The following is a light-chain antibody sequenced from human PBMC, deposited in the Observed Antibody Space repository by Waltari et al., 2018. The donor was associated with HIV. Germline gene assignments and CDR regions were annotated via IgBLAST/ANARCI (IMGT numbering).Light chain of an antibody. CDR3: SSYAGSNNLGV. CDR1: SRDVGGYNY. CDR2: EVS. J-gene: IGLJ3*02. V-gene: IGLV2-8*01. Sequence: QSALTQPPSASGSPGQSVTISCTGTSRDVGGYNYVSWYQQHPGKAPKLMIYEVSKRPSGVPDRFSGSKSGNTTSLTVSGLHAEDEADYYCSSYAGSNNLGVFGGGTKLTVL.